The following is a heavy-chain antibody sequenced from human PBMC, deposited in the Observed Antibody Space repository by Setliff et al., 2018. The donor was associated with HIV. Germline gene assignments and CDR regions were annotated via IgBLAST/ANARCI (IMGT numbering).Heavy chain of an antibody. CDR1: SGSINSGSYY. D-gene: IGHD6-19*01. V-gene: IGHV4-61*02. Sequence: PSETLSLTCIVSSGSINSGSYYWSWVRQPAGKGLEWIGRVYTTGSTNYNPSLKSRVAISVHTSKNQFSLKLSSVTAADTAVYYCARGLSSGWYGYWYFDLWGRGTLVTVSS. J-gene: IGHJ2*01. CDR3: ARGLSSGWYGYWYFDL. CDR2: VYTTGST.